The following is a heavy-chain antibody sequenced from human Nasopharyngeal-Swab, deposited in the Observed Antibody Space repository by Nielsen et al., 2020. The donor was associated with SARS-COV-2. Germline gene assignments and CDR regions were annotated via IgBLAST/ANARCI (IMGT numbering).Heavy chain of an antibody. D-gene: IGHD3-3*01. CDR2: ISCNSGSI. Sequence: SLKISCAASGFTFDDYAMHWVRQAPGKGLEWVSGISCNSGSIGYADSVKGRFTISRDNARNTLLLQMSSLTADDTAIYYCARAPAGVAVPLIDYWGQGTLVTVSS. V-gene: IGHV3-9*01. CDR3: ARAPAGVAVPLIDY. J-gene: IGHJ4*02. CDR1: GFTFDDYA.